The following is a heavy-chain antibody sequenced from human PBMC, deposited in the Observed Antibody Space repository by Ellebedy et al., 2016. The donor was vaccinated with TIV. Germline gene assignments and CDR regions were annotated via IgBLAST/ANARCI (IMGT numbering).Heavy chain of an antibody. Sequence: GESLKISXAASGFTFSSYSMNWVRQAPGKGLEWVSSISSSSSYIYYADSVKGRFTISRDNAKNSLYLQMNSLRAEDTAVYYCARDFSSDTAMEDYYYYYGMDVWGQGTTVTVSS. CDR2: ISSSSSYI. V-gene: IGHV3-21*01. J-gene: IGHJ6*02. D-gene: IGHD5-18*01. CDR3: ARDFSSDTAMEDYYYYYGMDV. CDR1: GFTFSSYS.